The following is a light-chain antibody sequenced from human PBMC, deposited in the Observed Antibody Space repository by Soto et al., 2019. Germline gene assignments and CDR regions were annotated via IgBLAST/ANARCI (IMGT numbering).Light chain of an antibody. CDR1: QSVGSTY. J-gene: IGKJ5*01. V-gene: IGKV3-20*01. Sequence: EIVFTHAPVTLSLSPVERATLSLIASQSVGSTYLAWYQQKPGQAPRLLIYAASSRATGIPDRFSGSGSGTDFTLTIRRLEPEDFAVYYCQLYGNSPRINCGKGGRRAIK. CDR2: AAS. CDR3: QLYGNSPRIN.